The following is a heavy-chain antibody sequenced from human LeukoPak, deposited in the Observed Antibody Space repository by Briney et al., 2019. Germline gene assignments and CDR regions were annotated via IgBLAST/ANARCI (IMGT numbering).Heavy chain of an antibody. CDR3: ARGTKDPDY. CDR2: IKQDGSEK. V-gene: IGHV3-7*01. CDR1: GFTFSTNW. J-gene: IGHJ4*02. Sequence: GGSLRLSCAASGFTFSTNWMSWVRQAPGKGLEWVAHIKQDGSEKTSVSSVKGRFTISRDNAKNSLYLQMNSLRAEDTAVYYCARGTKDPDYWGKGTLVTVSS.